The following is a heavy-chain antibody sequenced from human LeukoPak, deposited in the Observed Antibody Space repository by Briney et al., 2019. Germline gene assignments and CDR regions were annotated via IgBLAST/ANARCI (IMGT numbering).Heavy chain of an antibody. Sequence: GASVKVSCKASGGTFSSYAISWVRQAPGQGLEWMGIINPSGGSTSYAQKFQGRVTMTRDTSTSTVYMELSSLRSEDTAVYYCARDLAVAGYNWFDPWGQGTLVTVSS. J-gene: IGHJ5*02. D-gene: IGHD6-19*01. CDR1: GGTFSSYA. CDR2: INPSGGST. CDR3: ARDLAVAGYNWFDP. V-gene: IGHV1-46*01.